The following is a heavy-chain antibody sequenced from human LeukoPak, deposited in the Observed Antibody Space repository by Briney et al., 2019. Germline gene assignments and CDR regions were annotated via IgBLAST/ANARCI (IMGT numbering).Heavy chain of an antibody. CDR3: ARDAPQVPAAGVLAS. CDR1: GFTVSDNY. J-gene: IGHJ5*02. D-gene: IGHD6-13*01. V-gene: IGHV3-53*01. CDR2: MYSRGDT. Sequence: GGSLRLSCAASGFTVSDNYMSWVRQAPGKGLEWVSVMYSRGDTYYANSVKGRFTFSRDISKNTLYLQMIGLRIEDTAMYYCARDAPQVPAAGVLASWGQGTLVIVSS.